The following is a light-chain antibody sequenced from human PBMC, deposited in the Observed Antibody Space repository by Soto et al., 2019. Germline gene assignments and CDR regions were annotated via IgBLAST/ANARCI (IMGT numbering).Light chain of an antibody. Sequence: QPVLTQPASVSGSPGQSITISCTRTSSDVGGNNYVSWYQQHPGKAPKLMIYDVSNRPSGVSNRFSGSKSGNTASLTISGLQDEDEADYHCSSYTSTSTYVFGNGTQVTVL. J-gene: IGLJ1*01. V-gene: IGLV2-14*01. CDR1: SSDVGGNNY. CDR3: SSYTSTSTYV. CDR2: DVS.